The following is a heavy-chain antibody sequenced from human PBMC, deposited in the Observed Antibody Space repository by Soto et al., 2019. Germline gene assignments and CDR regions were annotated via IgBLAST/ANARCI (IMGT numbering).Heavy chain of an antibody. CDR2: INAGNGNT. CDR3: ARGVAGTLYYYMDV. Sequence: QVQLVQSGAEVKKPGASVKVSCKASGYTFTSYAMHWVRQAPGQRLEWMGWINAGNGNTKYSQKFQGRVTITRDTSASTAYMELSSLGSEDTAVYYCARGVAGTLYYYMDVWGKGTTVTVSS. CDR1: GYTFTSYA. D-gene: IGHD6-19*01. J-gene: IGHJ6*03. V-gene: IGHV1-3*01.